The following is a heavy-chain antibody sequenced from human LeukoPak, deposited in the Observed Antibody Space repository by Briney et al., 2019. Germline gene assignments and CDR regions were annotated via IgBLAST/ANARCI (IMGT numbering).Heavy chain of an antibody. CDR1: GGSISSSSYY. D-gene: IGHD6-19*01. CDR3: ARPYSSGWYTGRFDP. CDR2: IYYSGST. V-gene: IGHV4-39*01. J-gene: IGHJ5*02. Sequence: SETLSLTCTVSGGSISSSSYYWGWIRQPPGKGLEWIGSIYYSGSTYYNPSLKSRVIISVDTSKNQFSLKLSSVTAADTAVYYCARPYSSGWYTGRFDPWGQGTLVTVSS.